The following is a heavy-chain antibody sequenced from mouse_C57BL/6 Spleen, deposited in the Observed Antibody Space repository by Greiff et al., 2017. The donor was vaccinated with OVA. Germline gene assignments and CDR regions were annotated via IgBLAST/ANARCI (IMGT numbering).Heavy chain of an antibody. Sequence: ESGPGLVKPSQSLSLTCSVTGYSITSGYYWHWIRQFPGNKLEWMGYISYDGSNNYNPSLKNRISNTRDTSKNQFFLKLNSVTTEDTATYYCARSTSFDYWGQGTTLTVSS. CDR2: ISYDGSN. CDR1: GYSITSGYY. V-gene: IGHV3-6*01. CDR3: ARSTSFDY. J-gene: IGHJ2*01.